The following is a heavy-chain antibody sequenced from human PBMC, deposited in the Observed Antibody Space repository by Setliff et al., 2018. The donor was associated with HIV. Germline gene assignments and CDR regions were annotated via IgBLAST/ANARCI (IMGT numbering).Heavy chain of an antibody. CDR2: IYPGESDT. CDR1: GYGFTSYW. J-gene: IGHJ6*03. V-gene: IGHV5-51*01. D-gene: IGHD2-2*01. CDR3: ARCSSSWPRILYYMDV. Sequence: GESLRISCKGSGYGFTSYWIGWVRQMPGKGLEWMGIIYPGESDTRYSPSFQGQVTISADKSISTAYLQWSILKASDTAMYYCARCSSSWPRILYYMDVWGKVTTVTVSS.